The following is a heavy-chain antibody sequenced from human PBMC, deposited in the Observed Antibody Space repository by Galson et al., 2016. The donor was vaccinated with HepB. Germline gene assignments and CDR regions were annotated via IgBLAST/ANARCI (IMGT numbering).Heavy chain of an antibody. Sequence: SLRLSCAASGFTFNTYWMSWVRQSPGKGLEWVANIKEDGSEKYFMGSVEGRFTISRDNAKRSLYLEMNSLSAEDTAVYFCVRNDFQQLRLRDNYFDHWGQGTLVTVSS. D-gene: IGHD3-16*01. CDR3: VRNDFQQLRLRDNYFDH. V-gene: IGHV3-7*01. CDR2: IKEDGSEK. CDR1: GFTFNTYW. J-gene: IGHJ4*02.